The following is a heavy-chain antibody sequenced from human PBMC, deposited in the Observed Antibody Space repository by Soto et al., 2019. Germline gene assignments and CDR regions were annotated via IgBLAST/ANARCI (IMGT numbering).Heavy chain of an antibody. CDR2: INPSGGST. D-gene: IGHD3-10*01. CDR3: ATMVRGVYGIDG. Sequence: SSVKASCTASGYTFTSYYMHWVRQAPGQGLEWMGIINPSGGSTSYAQKFQGRVTMTRDTSTSTVYMELSRLRSDDTAVYYCATMVRGVYGIDGWGQGTTVTVAS. V-gene: IGHV1-46*01. CDR1: GYTFTSYY. J-gene: IGHJ6*02.